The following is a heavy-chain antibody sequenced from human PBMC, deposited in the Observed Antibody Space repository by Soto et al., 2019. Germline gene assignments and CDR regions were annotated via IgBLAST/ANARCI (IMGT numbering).Heavy chain of an antibody. CDR1: GGSISSSSYY. CDR3: ARLGKEGMDV. J-gene: IGHJ6*02. V-gene: IGHV4-39*01. CDR2: IYYSGST. Sequence: SETLSLTCTVSGGSISSSSYYWGWIRQPPGKGLEWIGSIYYSGSTYYNPSLKSRVTISVDTSKNQFSLKLSSVTAADTAVYYCARLGKEGMDVWGQGTTVTVSS.